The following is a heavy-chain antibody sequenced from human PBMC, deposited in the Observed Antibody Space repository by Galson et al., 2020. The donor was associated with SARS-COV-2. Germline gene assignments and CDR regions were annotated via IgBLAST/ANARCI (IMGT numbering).Heavy chain of an antibody. CDR1: GYTFTGYY. D-gene: IGHD3-22*01. CDR2: INPNSGGT. J-gene: IGHJ3*02. CDR3: ARDLGYYYDSSGYPLDAFDI. Sequence: ASVKVSCKASGYTFTGYYMHWVRQAPGQGLEWMGWINPNSGGTNYAQKFQGRVTMTRDTSISTVYMELSRLRSDDTAVYYCARDLGYYYDSSGYPLDAFDIWGQGTMVTVSS. V-gene: IGHV1-2*02.